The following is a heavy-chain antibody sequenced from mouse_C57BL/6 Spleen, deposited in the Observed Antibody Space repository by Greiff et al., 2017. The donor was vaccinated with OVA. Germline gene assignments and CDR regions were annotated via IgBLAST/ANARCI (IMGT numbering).Heavy chain of an antibody. CDR1: GFTFSSYA. J-gene: IGHJ1*03. D-gene: IGHD2-5*01. V-gene: IGHV5-4*01. CDR3: ARGGYSNSWYFDV. CDR2: ISDGGSYT. Sequence: EVQVVESGGGLVKPGGSLKLSCAASGFTFSSYAMSWVRQTPEKRLEWVATISDGGSYTYYPDNVKGRFTISRDNAKNNLYLQMSHLKSEDTAMYYCARGGYSNSWYFDVWGTGTTVTVSS.